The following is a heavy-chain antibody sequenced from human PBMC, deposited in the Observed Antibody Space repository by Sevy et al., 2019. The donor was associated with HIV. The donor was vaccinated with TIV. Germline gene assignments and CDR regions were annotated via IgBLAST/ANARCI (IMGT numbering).Heavy chain of an antibody. J-gene: IGHJ6*02. Sequence: GGCLRLSCAASGFTFSNAWMSWVRQAPGKGLEWVGRIKSKTDGGTTDYAAPVKGRFTISRDDSKNTLYLQMNSLKTEDTAVYYCTTDRAIVATTVGVYYYYGMDVWGQGTTVTVSS. CDR1: GFTFSNAW. CDR3: TTDRAIVATTVGVYYYYGMDV. D-gene: IGHD5-12*01. CDR2: IKSKTDGGTT. V-gene: IGHV3-15*01.